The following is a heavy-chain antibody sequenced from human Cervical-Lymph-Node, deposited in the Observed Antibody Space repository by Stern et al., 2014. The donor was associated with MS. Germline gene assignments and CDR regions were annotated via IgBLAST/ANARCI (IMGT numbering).Heavy chain of an antibody. J-gene: IGHJ4*02. D-gene: IGHD3-10*01. CDR1: GYSFTSYY. CDR2: INPSIGST. Sequence: VQLVESGAEVKKPGASVKVSCKASGYSFTSYYMHWVRQAPGQGLEWMGIINPSIGSTKYAQKFQGRVTMTRDTSTSPVYMELNSLRSEDTAVYYCARAGHYGSGSCDYWGQGTLVTVSS. CDR3: ARAGHYGSGSCDY. V-gene: IGHV1-46*01.